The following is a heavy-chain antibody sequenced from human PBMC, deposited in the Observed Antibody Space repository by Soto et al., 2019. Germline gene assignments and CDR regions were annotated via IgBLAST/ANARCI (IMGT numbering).Heavy chain of an antibody. V-gene: IGHV3-23*01. CDR1: GFTFANYG. CDR2: IPSSGST. CDR3: AKDSHWGRSSPSHVY. Sequence: VQLLESGGGLVQPGGSLRLSCAASGFTFANYGMSWVRQAPGKGLEWVSGIPSSGSTFYADSAKGRFTISRDNSKDTLYLQMNRLRAEDRAVYYCAKDSHWGRSSPSHVYWGQGTLVTVSS. J-gene: IGHJ4*02. D-gene: IGHD3-16*01.